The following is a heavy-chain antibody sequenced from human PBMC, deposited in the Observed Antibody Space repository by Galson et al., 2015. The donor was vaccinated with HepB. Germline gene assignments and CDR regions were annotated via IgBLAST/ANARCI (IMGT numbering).Heavy chain of an antibody. CDR1: GGSISSGSYY. CDR3: ARLLRYFDWWGLAFDP. V-gene: IGHV4-39*01. J-gene: IGHJ5*02. CDR2: IYYSGTT. D-gene: IGHD3-9*01. Sequence: ETLSLTCTVSGGSISSGSYYWGWIRQPLGKGLEWIGSIYYSGTTYYNPSLKSRVTISVDTSKNQFSLKLSSVTAADTAVYYCARLLRYFDWWGLAFDPWGQGTLVTVSS.